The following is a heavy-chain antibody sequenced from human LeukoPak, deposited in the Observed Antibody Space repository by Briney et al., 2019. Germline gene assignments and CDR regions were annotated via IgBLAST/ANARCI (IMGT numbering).Heavy chain of an antibody. CDR2: ISGGGGT. D-gene: IGHD3-10*01. J-gene: IGHJ4*02. Sequence: GGSLRLSCAASGFTFSNYAMTWVRQAPGKGLEWVSGISGGGGTYYADSVKGRFTISRDNSKNTLYLQMNSLRVEDTAVYYCAKQYGSGSYYNPFDYWGQGTLVTVSS. CDR1: GFTFSNYA. CDR3: AKQYGSGSYYNPFDY. V-gene: IGHV3-23*01.